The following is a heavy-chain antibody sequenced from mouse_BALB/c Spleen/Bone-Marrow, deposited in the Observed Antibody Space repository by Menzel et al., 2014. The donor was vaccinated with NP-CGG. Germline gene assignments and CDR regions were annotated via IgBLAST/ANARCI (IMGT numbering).Heavy chain of an antibody. Sequence: EVKVEESGGGLVEPGGSLKLSCAAPGFTFSSYAMSWVRQTPEKRLEWVASISSGGSTFYPDSVKGRFTISRENARNILYLQMSSLRSEDTAMYYCVYGNYSYYYAMDFWGQGTSVTVSS. CDR3: VYGNYSYYYAMDF. J-gene: IGHJ4*01. D-gene: IGHD2-1*01. CDR1: GFTFSSYA. V-gene: IGHV5-6-5*01. CDR2: ISSGGST.